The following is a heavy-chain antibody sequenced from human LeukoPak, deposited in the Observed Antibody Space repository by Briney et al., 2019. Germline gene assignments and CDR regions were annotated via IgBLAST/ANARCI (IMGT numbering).Heavy chain of an antibody. J-gene: IGHJ6*03. CDR1: GYSIGSDYY. CDR2: IFHTGST. CDR3: ARHGGYCSRTSCYQSNYYYYYMDV. V-gene: IGHV4-38-2*01. D-gene: IGHD2-2*01. Sequence: PSETLSLTCAVSGYSIGSDYYWGWIRQSPGKGLEWIGSIFHTGSTYYNPSLKSRVTISVDTSKNHFSLNLRSVTGAGTAVYYCARHGGYCSRTSCYQSNYYYYYMDVWGKGTTVTVSS.